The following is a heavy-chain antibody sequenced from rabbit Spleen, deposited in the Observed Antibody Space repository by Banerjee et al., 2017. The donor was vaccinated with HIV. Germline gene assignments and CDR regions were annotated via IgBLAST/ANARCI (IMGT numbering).Heavy chain of an antibody. CDR1: GFDLSSYYY. D-gene: IGHD4-1*01. Sequence: QSLEESGGGLVQPEGSLTLTCKASGFDLSSYYYMCWVRQAPGKGLEWIACIDAGSSGSTWYANWAKGRFIISKTSSTTVTLQMTSLTVADTATYFCARVSESSGWGEDLWGPGTLVTV. J-gene: IGHJ4*01. V-gene: IGHV1S40*01. CDR3: ARVSESSGWGEDL. CDR2: IDAGSSGST.